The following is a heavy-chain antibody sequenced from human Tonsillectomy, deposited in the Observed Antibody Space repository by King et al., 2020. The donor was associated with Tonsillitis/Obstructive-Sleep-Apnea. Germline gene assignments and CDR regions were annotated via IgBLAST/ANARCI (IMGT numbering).Heavy chain of an antibody. CDR1: GGSISSYY. CDR2: IYYIGST. Sequence: QLQESGPGLVKPSETLSLTCTVSGGSISSYYWTWIRQPPGKGLEWIGYIYYIGSTNYNPSLKSRVTISVDTSKNQFSLTLRSVTAADTAVYYCARVYPPNYYNSSGYSFDYWGQGTLVTVSS. V-gene: IGHV4-59*01. CDR3: ARVYPPNYYNSSGYSFDY. J-gene: IGHJ4*02. D-gene: IGHD3-22*01.